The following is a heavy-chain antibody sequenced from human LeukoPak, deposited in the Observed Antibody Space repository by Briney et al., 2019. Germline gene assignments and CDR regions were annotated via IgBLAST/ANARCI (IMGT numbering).Heavy chain of an antibody. CDR1: GFTFSSYG. CDR2: IWYDGSIQ. V-gene: IGHV3-33*01. Sequence: PGGSLRLSCAASGFTFSSYGMHWVRQAPGKGLEWVAAIWYDGSIQYYADSVKGRFTISRDNSKNTLYLQMGSLRAEDMAVYYCARKLELDYWGQGTLVTASS. D-gene: IGHD1-1*01. CDR3: ARKLELDY. J-gene: IGHJ4*02.